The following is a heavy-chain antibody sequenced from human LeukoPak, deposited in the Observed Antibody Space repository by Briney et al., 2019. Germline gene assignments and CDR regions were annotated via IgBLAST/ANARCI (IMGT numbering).Heavy chain of an antibody. Sequence: GGSLRLSCAASGFTFSSYGMHWVRQAPGKGLEWVAVIWYDGSNKYYADSVKGRFTISRDNSKNTLYLQMNSLRAEDTAVYYCARDRNIVGASHFDYWGQGTLVTVSS. D-gene: IGHD1-26*01. CDR1: GFTFSSYG. CDR3: ARDRNIVGASHFDY. CDR2: IWYDGSNK. V-gene: IGHV3-33*01. J-gene: IGHJ4*02.